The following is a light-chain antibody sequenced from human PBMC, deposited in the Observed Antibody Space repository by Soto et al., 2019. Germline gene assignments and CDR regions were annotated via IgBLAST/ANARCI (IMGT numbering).Light chain of an antibody. CDR3: QHYNSYSEA. CDR1: QTISSW. V-gene: IGKV1-5*03. J-gene: IGKJ1*01. CDR2: KAS. Sequence: DIQITQSPSSLSASVGHRDTITCRASQTISSWLTWYQQKPGKAPKLLIYKASTLKSGVPSRFSGSGSGTEFTLTISSLQPDDFATYYCQHYNSYSEAFGQGTKVDIK.